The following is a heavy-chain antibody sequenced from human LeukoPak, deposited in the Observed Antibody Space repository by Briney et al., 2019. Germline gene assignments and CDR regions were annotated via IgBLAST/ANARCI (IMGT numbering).Heavy chain of an antibody. Sequence: GGSLRLSCATSGFNFDRYTIHWVRQAPGKGLEWVSLAGWAGGTTFYSDSVRGRFTISRDSGRKSVYLQMNSLTTDDTAFYFCAKELDPMFFDYWGQGALVTVFS. CDR1: GFNFDRYT. D-gene: IGHD3-10*02. CDR3: AKELDPMFFDY. CDR2: AGWAGGTT. J-gene: IGHJ4*02. V-gene: IGHV3-43*01.